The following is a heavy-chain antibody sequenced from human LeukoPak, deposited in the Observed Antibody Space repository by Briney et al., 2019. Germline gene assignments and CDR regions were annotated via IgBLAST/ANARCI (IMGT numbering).Heavy chain of an antibody. CDR3: ARDWVHDYGDYYFDY. CDR2: ISYDGSNK. V-gene: IGHV3-30*04. J-gene: IGHJ4*02. CDR1: GFTFSSYA. D-gene: IGHD4-17*01. Sequence: PGGSLRLFCAASGFTFSSYAMHWVRQAPGKGLEWVAVISYDGSNKYYADSVKGRFTISRDNSKNTLYLQMNSLRAEDTAVYYCARDWVHDYGDYYFDYWGQGTLVTVSS.